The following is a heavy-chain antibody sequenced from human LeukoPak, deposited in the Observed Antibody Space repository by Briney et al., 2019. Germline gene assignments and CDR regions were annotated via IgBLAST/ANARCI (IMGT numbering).Heavy chain of an antibody. V-gene: IGHV4-39*01. D-gene: IGHD3-3*01. Sequence: SETLSLTCTVSGGSISSSSYYWGWIRQPPGKGLEWIGSIYYRGSTYYNPSLKSRVTISVDTSKNRFSLKLSSVTAADTAVYYCARKEWPNNFDYWGQGTLVTVSS. J-gene: IGHJ4*02. CDR3: ARKEWPNNFDY. CDR1: GGSISSSSYY. CDR2: IYYRGST.